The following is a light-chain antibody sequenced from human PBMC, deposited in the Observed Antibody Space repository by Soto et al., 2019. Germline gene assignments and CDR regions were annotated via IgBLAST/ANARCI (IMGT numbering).Light chain of an antibody. Sequence: QSVLTQPPSASGSPGQSVTISCSGTSSDIGAYKYVSWYQHHSGKVPRLIIYEVNKRPSGVPDRFSGSKSGNTASLIVSGLQAEDEADYYCATWDDRIYVFGAGTKVTVL. CDR1: SSDIGAYKY. CDR2: EVN. J-gene: IGLJ1*01. CDR3: ATWDDRIYV. V-gene: IGLV2-8*01.